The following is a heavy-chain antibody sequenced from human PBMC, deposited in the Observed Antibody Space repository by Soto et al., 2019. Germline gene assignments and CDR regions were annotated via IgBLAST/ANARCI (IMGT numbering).Heavy chain of an antibody. Sequence: SETLALTCTVSGDSISSGGYYWSWIRQHPGKGLEWIGYIYYSGSTYYNPSLKSRVTISVDTSKNQFSLKLSSVTAADTAVYYCARGNPNSAPDYWGQGTLVTVSS. D-gene: IGHD1-26*01. V-gene: IGHV4-31*03. CDR1: GDSISSGGYY. CDR2: IYYSGST. CDR3: ARGNPNSAPDY. J-gene: IGHJ4*02.